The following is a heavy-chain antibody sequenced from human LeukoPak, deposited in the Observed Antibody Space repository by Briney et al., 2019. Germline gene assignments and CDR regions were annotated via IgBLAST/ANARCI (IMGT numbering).Heavy chain of an antibody. D-gene: IGHD6-13*01. CDR2: ISAYNGNT. Sequence: ASVTVSCTASGYTFTSYGISWVRQAPGEGLEWMGWISAYNGNTNYAQKLQGRVTMTTDTSTSTAYMELRSLRSDDTAVYYCARGSKQQLVDYWGQGTLVTVSS. J-gene: IGHJ4*02. CDR1: GYTFTSYG. V-gene: IGHV1-18*01. CDR3: ARGSKQQLVDY.